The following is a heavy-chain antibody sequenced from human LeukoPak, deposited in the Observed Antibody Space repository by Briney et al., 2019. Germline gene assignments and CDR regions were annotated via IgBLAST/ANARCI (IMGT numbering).Heavy chain of an antibody. CDR2: IYSGGST. D-gene: IGHD5-18*01. V-gene: IGHV3-53*01. CDR1: GFTVSSNY. CDR3: ARSRSGYSYGYPD. Sequence: GGSLRLSCAASGFTVSSNYMSWVRQAPGKGLEWVSVIYSGGSTYYADSVKGQFTISRDNSKNTLYLQMNSLRAEDTAVYYCARSRSGYSYGYPDWGQGTLVTVSS. J-gene: IGHJ4*02.